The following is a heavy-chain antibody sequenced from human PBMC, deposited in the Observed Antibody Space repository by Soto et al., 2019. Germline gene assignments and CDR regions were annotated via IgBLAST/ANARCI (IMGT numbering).Heavy chain of an antibody. D-gene: IGHD6-25*01. CDR1: GFSVSDNY. CDR2: IYRGDAT. J-gene: IGHJ3*02. V-gene: IGHV3-53*01. CDR3: ARDRSDSSRADSFDI. Sequence: PGGSLRLSCVVSGFSVSDNYMSWVRQAPGKGLEWVSVIYRGDATQYADSVKGRFTISRDNSKNTVYLQMNSLRAEDTAVYYCARDRSDSSRADSFDIWGQGTMVTVS.